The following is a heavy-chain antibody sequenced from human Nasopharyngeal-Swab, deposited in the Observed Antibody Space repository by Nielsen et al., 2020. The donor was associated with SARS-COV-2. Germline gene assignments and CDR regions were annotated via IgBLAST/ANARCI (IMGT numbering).Heavy chain of an antibody. Sequence: WVRQAPGQGLEWMGWISAYNGNTNYAQKLQGRVTMTTDTSTSTAYMELRSLRSDDTAVYYCARDPSSTAVAGNWGQGTLVTVSS. CDR2: ISAYNGNT. CDR3: ARDPSSTAVAGN. V-gene: IGHV1-18*01. J-gene: IGHJ4*02. D-gene: IGHD6-19*01.